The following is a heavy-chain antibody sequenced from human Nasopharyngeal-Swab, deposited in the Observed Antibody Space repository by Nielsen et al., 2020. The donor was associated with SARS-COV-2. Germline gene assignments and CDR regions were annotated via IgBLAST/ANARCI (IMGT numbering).Heavy chain of an antibody. V-gene: IGHV4-59*13. Sequence: SETLSLTCTVSGGSISSYYWSWIRQPPGKGLEWIGYIYYSGSTNYNPSLKSRVTISVDTSKNQFSLKLSSVTAADTAVYYCARGSGYYDSSGYSDYWGQGTRVTVSS. J-gene: IGHJ4*02. D-gene: IGHD3-22*01. CDR2: IYYSGST. CDR3: ARGSGYYDSSGYSDY. CDR1: GGSISSYY.